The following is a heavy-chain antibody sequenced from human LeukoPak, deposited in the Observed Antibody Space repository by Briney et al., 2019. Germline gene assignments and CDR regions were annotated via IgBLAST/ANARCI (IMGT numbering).Heavy chain of an antibody. J-gene: IGHJ4*02. D-gene: IGHD3-22*01. Sequence: GGSLRLSCAASGFRFSTHDLNWVRQAPGKGLECVSYISRTSTYLYYADSVKGRFTISRDNDKNLLYLQMNNLRAEDTAVYFCAKDTRKGGYYSDYWGQGTVVTVSS. CDR2: ISRTSTYL. CDR1: GFRFSTHD. V-gene: IGHV3-21*01. CDR3: AKDTRKGGYYSDY.